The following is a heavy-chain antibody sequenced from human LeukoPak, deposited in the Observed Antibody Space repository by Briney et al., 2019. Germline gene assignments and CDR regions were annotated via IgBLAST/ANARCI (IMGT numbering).Heavy chain of an antibody. D-gene: IGHD3-22*01. CDR1: GYTFTGYY. CDR2: VNPNSGGT. Sequence: ASVKVSCKASGYTFTGYYIHWVRQAPGQGLEWMGWVNPNSGGTNYAQKFQGRVTMTRDTSISTVYMELSSLTSDDTAVYYCARDSSGYYPEGYWGQGTLVTVSS. CDR3: ARDSSGYYPEGY. J-gene: IGHJ4*02. V-gene: IGHV1-2*02.